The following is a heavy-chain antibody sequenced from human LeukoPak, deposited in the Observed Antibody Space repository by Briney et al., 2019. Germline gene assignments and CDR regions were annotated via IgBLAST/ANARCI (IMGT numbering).Heavy chain of an antibody. V-gene: IGHV1-46*01. J-gene: IGHJ4*02. CDR3: ASGQLRIAAAGTQGLPTH. D-gene: IGHD6-13*01. Sequence: ASVKVSCKASGGTFSSYAISWVRQAPGQGLEWMGIINLSGGGTSSANKFQGRDTMTRDTSTSTVNMELSSLISEDTAVYYCASGQLRIAAAGTQGLPTHWGQGTLVTVSS. CDR2: INLSGGGT. CDR1: GGTFSSYA.